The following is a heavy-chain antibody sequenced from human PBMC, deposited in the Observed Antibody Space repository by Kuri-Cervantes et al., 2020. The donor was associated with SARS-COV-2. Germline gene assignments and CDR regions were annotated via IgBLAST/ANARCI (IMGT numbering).Heavy chain of an antibody. V-gene: IGHV3-30*02. J-gene: IGHJ4*02. CDR2: TRSEGITK. D-gene: IGHD4-17*01. CDR3: ARGSYGDDVGSSLDF. CDR1: GFTFTNFG. Sequence: GGSLRLSCATSGFTFTNFGMHWVRQAPGKGLEWVALTRSEGITKYYGDSVRGRFTISRDNSKNTLYLQMNSLRAEDTAVYYCARGSYGDDVGSSLDFLGQGTLVTVSS.